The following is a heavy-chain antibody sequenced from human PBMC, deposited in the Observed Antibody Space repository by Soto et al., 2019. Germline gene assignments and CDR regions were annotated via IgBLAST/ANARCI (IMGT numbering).Heavy chain of an antibody. CDR2: IHYTGKT. CDR1: GGPISISNYY. D-gene: IGHD6-13*01. J-gene: IGHJ4*02. Sequence: SETLSLTCSVSGGPISISNYYWSWIRQPPGEGLEWIGTIHYTGKTYYNPSLKSRLTISVDTSKNQFSLKLSSVTAADTAVYYCARAQTAGTLVYSDYWGQGTLVTVSS. V-gene: IGHV4-39*07. CDR3: ARAQTAGTLVYSDY.